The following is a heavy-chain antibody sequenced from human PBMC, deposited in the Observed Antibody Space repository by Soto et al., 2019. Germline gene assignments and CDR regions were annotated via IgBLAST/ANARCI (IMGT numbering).Heavy chain of an antibody. CDR1: GFTFSDHY. CDR2: IRNKANSYTT. J-gene: IGHJ4*01. Sequence: EVQLVESGGGLVQPGRSLRLSCAALGFTFSDHYMDWVRQAPGKGLEWVGRIRNKANSYTTEYAASGKGRFTISSDDSKNLLFLQMFSLKTEDTAVYYCSRAGILSTPFYFDYWGQGTLVTVSS. D-gene: IGHD2-21*01. CDR3: SRAGILSTPFYFDY. V-gene: IGHV3-72*01.